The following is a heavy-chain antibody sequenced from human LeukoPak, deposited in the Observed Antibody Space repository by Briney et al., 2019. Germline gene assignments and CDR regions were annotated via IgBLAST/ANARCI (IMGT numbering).Heavy chain of an antibody. CDR1: GYTFTSYG. D-gene: IGHD6-13*01. CDR2: ISAYNGNT. V-gene: IGHV1-18*03. Sequence: GASVKVSCKASGYTFTSYGISWVRQAPGQGLEWMGWISAYNGNTNYAQKLQGRVTMTTDTSTSTAYMELSSLRSEDMAVYYCARAFSSSLFDCWGQGTLVTVSS. J-gene: IGHJ4*02. CDR3: ARAFSSSLFDC.